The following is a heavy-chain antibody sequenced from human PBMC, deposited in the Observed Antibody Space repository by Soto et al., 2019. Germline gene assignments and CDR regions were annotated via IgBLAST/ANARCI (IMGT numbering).Heavy chain of an antibody. CDR3: AKDRAWGIAVAGPDY. Sequence: EVQLVESGGGLVQPGRSLRLSCAASGFTFDDYAMHWVRQAPGKGLEWVSGISWNSGSIGYADSVKGRFTISRDNAKNCLYLQMTSLRAEDTAVYYCAKDRAWGIAVAGPDYWGQGTLVTVSS. V-gene: IGHV3-9*01. CDR2: ISWNSGSI. J-gene: IGHJ4*02. D-gene: IGHD6-19*01. CDR1: GFTFDDYA.